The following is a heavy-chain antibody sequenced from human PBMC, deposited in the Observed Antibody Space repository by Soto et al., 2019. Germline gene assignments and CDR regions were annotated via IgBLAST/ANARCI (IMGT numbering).Heavy chain of an antibody. J-gene: IGHJ5*02. D-gene: IGHD6-13*01. V-gene: IGHV6-1*01. Sequence: QVQLQQSGPGLVKPSQTLSLTCAISGDSVSSNSAAWNWLRQSPSRGLEWLGRTYYRAKWYNDYAVSVKSPITITPDTPKNQFSLQLNSVTPEDTAVYYCAREEAFSSSWYNWFDPWGQGTLITVSS. CDR3: AREEAFSSSWYNWFDP. CDR2: TYYRAKWYN. CDR1: GDSVSSNSAA.